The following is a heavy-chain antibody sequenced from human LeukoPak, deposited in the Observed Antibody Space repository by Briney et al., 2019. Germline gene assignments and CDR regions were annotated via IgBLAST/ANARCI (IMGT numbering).Heavy chain of an antibody. CDR1: GGSISSSSYY. CDR2: IYYSGST. D-gene: IGHD1-26*01. Sequence: SETLSLTCTVSGGSISSSSYYWGWIRQPPGKGLEWIGSIYYSGSTYYNPSLKSRVTISVDTSKNQFSLKLISVTVADTAVYYCARGQGATVPQVGKNWFDPWGQGTRVTVSS. J-gene: IGHJ5*02. CDR3: ARGQGATVPQVGKNWFDP. V-gene: IGHV4-39*07.